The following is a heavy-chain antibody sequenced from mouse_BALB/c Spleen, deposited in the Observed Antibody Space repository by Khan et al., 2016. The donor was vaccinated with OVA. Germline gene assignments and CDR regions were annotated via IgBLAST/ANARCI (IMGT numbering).Heavy chain of an antibody. CDR2: INTHSGVP. CDR3: ASGYGYGWYFDV. Sequence: QIQLVQSGPELKKPGETVRISCKASGYTFTTAGMQWVQKMPGKGLKWIGWINTHSGVPKYAEDFKGRFAFSLATSASTAYLQITNLKNEDTATYFCASGYGYGWYFDVWGEGTTVTVSS. V-gene: IGHV9-4*02. D-gene: IGHD2-2*01. J-gene: IGHJ1*01. CDR1: GYTFTTAG.